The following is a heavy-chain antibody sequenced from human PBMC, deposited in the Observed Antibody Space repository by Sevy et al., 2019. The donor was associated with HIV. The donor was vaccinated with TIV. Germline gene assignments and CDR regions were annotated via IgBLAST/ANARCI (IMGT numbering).Heavy chain of an antibody. D-gene: IGHD2-2*01. CDR3: ARDGAHEDCSSTNCPFDP. V-gene: IGHV3-30-3*01. Sequence: GGSQRLSCAASGFTFSSYAMHWVRQAPGKGLEWVTIISFDGSNKYYADSVKGRFTISRDNSKKMLYLQMNSLRAEDTAVYYCARDGAHEDCSSTNCPFDPWGQGTLVTVSS. J-gene: IGHJ5*02. CDR2: ISFDGSNK. CDR1: GFTFSSYA.